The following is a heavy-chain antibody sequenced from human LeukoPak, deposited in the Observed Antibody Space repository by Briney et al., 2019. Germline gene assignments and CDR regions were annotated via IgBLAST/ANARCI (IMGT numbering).Heavy chain of an antibody. V-gene: IGHV4-34*01. CDR1: GGSFSGYY. J-gene: IGHJ6*02. CDR2: INHSGNT. Sequence: PSETLSLTCAVYGGSFSGYYWSWIRQPPGKGLEWIGEINHSGNTNYNPSLKSRVTISVDTSKNQFSLKLSSVTAADTAVYYCARGGILQHLYGMDVWGQGTTVTVSS. D-gene: IGHD5-18*01. CDR3: ARGGILQHLYGMDV.